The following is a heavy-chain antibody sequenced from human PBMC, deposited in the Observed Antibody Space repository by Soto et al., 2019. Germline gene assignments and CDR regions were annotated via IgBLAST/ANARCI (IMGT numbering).Heavy chain of an antibody. V-gene: IGHV1-46*02. J-gene: IGHJ4*02. CDR3: ARGGGIVVVTATYDH. D-gene: IGHD2-21*02. CDR1: GYTLNTYY. CDR2: IHPSGGGS. Sequence: ASVKVSCKPSGYTLNTYYLHWVRQAPGQGLEWMGIIHPSGGGSTYAQKFLGRVTMTRDTSTSTVFMELSSLRSADTAVYYCARGGGIVVVTATYDHWGQGTLVTVSS.